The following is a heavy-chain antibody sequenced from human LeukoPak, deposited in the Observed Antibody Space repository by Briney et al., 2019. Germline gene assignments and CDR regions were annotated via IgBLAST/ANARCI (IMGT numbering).Heavy chain of an antibody. V-gene: IGHV3-30-3*01. D-gene: IGHD1-26*01. CDR2: ISYDGSNK. Sequence: GRSLRLSCAASGFTFSSYAMHWVRQAPGKGLEWVAVISYDGSNKYYADSVKGRFTISRDNSKNTLYLQMNSLRAEDTAVYYCARDKSMGATYFDYWGQGTLVTVSS. CDR1: GFTFSSYA. J-gene: IGHJ4*02. CDR3: ARDKSMGATYFDY.